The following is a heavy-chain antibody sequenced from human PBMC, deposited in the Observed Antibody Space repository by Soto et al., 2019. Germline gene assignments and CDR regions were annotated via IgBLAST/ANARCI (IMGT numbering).Heavy chain of an antibody. J-gene: IGHJ5*02. CDR3: ARLHSSGWYMVDWFDP. Sequence: ASVKVSCKASGYTFTSYYMHWVRQAPGQGLEWMGIINPSGGSTSYAQKFQGRVTMTRDTSTSTVYMELSSLRSEDTAVYYCARLHSSGWYMVDWFDPWGQGTLVTVSS. CDR1: GYTFTSYY. D-gene: IGHD6-19*01. V-gene: IGHV1-46*03. CDR2: INPSGGST.